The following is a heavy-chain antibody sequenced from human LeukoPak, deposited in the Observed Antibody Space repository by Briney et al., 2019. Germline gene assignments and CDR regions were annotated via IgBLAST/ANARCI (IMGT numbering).Heavy chain of an antibody. Sequence: SETLSLTCTVSVGSISSYYGSGIRQPPGKGLEGIGYIYYSGSTNYNPSLKSPVTIPVNTSKNQFSLKLSSVTAADTAVYYCARSLMSFDIWGQGTMVTVSS. CDR2: IYYSGST. CDR1: VGSISSYY. CDR3: ARSLMSFDI. J-gene: IGHJ3*02. D-gene: IGHD3-16*01. V-gene: IGHV4-59*01.